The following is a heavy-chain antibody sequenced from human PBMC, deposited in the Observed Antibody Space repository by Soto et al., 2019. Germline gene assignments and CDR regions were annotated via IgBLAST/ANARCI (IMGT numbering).Heavy chain of an antibody. D-gene: IGHD3-10*01. CDR2: IYHGGRT. CDR1: GYSISSGYY. V-gene: IGHV4-38-2*01. CDR3: ARAQFDSGSGNYNNLMFDA. Sequence: PSETLCLTCAVSGYSISSGYYWGWLRQPPVKGLEWIGSIYHGGRTYYNPSLNSRVTLSIDMTNNHVSLILNSVTAADTAVYYCARAQFDSGSGNYNNLMFDAWGQGSQGT. J-gene: IGHJ5*02.